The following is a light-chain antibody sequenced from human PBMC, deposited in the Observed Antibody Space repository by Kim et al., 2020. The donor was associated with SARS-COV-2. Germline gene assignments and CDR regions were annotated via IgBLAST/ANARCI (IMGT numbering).Light chain of an antibody. Sequence: LSPGERAPLSCRASQSLSGSYLAWYQHKPGQAPRLLIYGASSRATGIPDRFSGSGSVTDFTLTISRLEPEDFAVYYCHQYGSSPYTFGQGTKLEIK. CDR2: GAS. J-gene: IGKJ2*01. V-gene: IGKV3-20*01. CDR3: HQYGSSPYT. CDR1: QSLSGSY.